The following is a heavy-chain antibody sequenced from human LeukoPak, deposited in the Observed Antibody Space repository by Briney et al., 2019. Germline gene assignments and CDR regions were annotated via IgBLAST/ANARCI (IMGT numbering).Heavy chain of an antibody. CDR3: ARDQGYCSGGSCADDAFDI. CDR1: GFTFTTYW. V-gene: IGHV3-7*01. D-gene: IGHD2-15*01. Sequence: PGGSLRLSCAASGFTFTTYWMSWVRQAPGKGLEWVANIKQDGSEKYYVDSVKGRFTISRDNAKNSLYLQMNSLRAEDTAVYYCARDQGYCSGGSCADDAFDIWGQGTMVTVSS. J-gene: IGHJ3*02. CDR2: IKQDGSEK.